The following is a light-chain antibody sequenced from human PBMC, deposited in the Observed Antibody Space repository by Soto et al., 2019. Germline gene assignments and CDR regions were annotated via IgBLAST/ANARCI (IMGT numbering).Light chain of an antibody. CDR1: SSDVGFYNY. CDR3: SSYAHGSPYV. CDR2: EVD. J-gene: IGLJ1*01. V-gene: IGLV2-14*01. Sequence: QSVLTQPASVSGSPGQSITISCTGTSSDVGFYNYVSWYQQQHPGKAPKLMIYEVDNRPSGVSIRFSGSKSGNTASLTISGLLAEDEAHYYCSSYAHGSPYVLGNGTKV.